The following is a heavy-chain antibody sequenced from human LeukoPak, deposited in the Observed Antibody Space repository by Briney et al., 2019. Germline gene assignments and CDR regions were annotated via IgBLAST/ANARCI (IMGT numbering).Heavy chain of an antibody. V-gene: IGHV4-4*07. D-gene: IGHD3-22*01. Sequence: SETLSLTCTVSGGSISSYYWSWIRQPAGKGLEWIGRIYTSGSTNYNPSLKSRVTMSVDTSKNQFSLKLSSVTAADTAVNYCASLDDYYDSSGYLSGWFDPWGQGTLVTVSS. J-gene: IGHJ5*02. CDR1: GGSISSYY. CDR3: ASLDDYYDSSGYLSGWFDP. CDR2: IYTSGST.